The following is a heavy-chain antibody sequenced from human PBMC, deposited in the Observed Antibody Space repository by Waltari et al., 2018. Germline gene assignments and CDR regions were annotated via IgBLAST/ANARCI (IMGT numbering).Heavy chain of an antibody. J-gene: IGHJ4*02. CDR1: GGSFSGYY. CDR3: ARGGDYGGSPRLRFDY. V-gene: IGHV4-34*01. D-gene: IGHD4-17*01. Sequence: QVQLQQWGAGLLKPSETLSLTCAVYGGSFSGYYWSWIRQPPGKGLEWIGEINHRGSTNYNPALKSRVTISVDTSKNQFSLKLSSVTAADTAVYYCARGGDYGGSPRLRFDYWGQGTLVTVSS. CDR2: INHRGST.